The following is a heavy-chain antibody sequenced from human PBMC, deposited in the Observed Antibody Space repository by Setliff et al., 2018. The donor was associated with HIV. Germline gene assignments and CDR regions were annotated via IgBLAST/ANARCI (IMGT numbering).Heavy chain of an antibody. J-gene: IGHJ6*03. CDR2: IIPIFGTA. CDR1: GGTFSSYA. CDR3: ARNPQPTGTPDYYYYYYMDV. D-gene: IGHD1-1*01. V-gene: IGHV1-69*06. Sequence: SVKVSCKASGGTFSSYAISWVRQAPGQGLEWMGRIIPIFGTANYAQKFQGRVTITADKSTSTAYMELSSLRSEDTAVYYCARNPQPTGTPDYYYYYYMDVWGKWTTVTVSS.